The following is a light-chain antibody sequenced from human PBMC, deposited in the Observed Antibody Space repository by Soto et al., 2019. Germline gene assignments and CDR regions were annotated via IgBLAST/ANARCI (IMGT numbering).Light chain of an antibody. CDR1: SSDVGGYNY. V-gene: IGLV2-14*01. CDR3: SSYTSSSTLCV. J-gene: IGLJ1*01. CDR2: DVS. Sequence: QSALTQPASVSGSPGQSITISCTGTSSDVGGYNYVSWYQQHPGKDPKLMIYDVSNRPSGVSNRFSGSKSGNTASLTISGLQAEDEADYYCSSYTSSSTLCVFGTGTKVTVL.